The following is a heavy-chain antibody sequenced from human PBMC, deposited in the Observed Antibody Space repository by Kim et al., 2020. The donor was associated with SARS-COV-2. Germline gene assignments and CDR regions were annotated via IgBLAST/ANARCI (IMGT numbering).Heavy chain of an antibody. D-gene: IGHD2-8*01. J-gene: IGHJ5*02. CDR1: GFTFSNAW. CDR3: TTDGCTIGVCYWNWFDP. Sequence: GGSLRLSCAASGFTFSNAWMSWVRQAPGKGLEWVGRIKSKTDGGTTDYAAPVKGRFTISRDDSKNTLYLQMNSLKTEDTAVYYCTTDGCTIGVCYWNWFDPWGQGTLVTVSS. CDR2: IKSKTDGGTT. V-gene: IGHV3-15*01.